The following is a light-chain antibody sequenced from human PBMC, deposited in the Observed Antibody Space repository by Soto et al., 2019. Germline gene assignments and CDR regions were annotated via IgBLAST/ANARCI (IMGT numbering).Light chain of an antibody. J-gene: IGLJ3*02. Sequence: QSVLTQPPSASGTPGQRVIISCSGTASNIGRNAVNWYLQLPGTAPKLLIFRNDQRPSGVPDRFSGSRSGTSASLTITGLQSEDEADYYCLTWDDSLNGWVFGGGTKLNVL. CDR1: ASNIGRNA. CDR2: RND. V-gene: IGLV1-44*01. CDR3: LTWDDSLNGWV.